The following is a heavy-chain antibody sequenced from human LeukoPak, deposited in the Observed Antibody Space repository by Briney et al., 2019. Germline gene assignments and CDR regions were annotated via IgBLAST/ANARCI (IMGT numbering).Heavy chain of an antibody. Sequence: GGSLRLSCAASGFTFSISWMHWVRQAPGKGLVWVSRINHDGSTTNYVDSVKGRFTISRDNAKNTLYLQMNSLRAEDTAVFYCVRDRFYGMDVWGQGTTVAVSS. CDR2: INHDGSTT. V-gene: IGHV3-74*01. CDR1: GFTFSISW. J-gene: IGHJ6*02. CDR3: VRDRFYGMDV.